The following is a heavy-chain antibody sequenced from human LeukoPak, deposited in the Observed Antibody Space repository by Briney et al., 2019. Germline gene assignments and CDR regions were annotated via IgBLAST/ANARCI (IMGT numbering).Heavy chain of an antibody. CDR3: ARETYYDFWSGYSVDY. CDR1: GFTFSSYS. CDR2: ISSSSSTI. J-gene: IGHJ4*02. V-gene: IGHV3-48*01. D-gene: IGHD3-3*01. Sequence: GGSLRLSCAASGFTFSSYSMNWVRQAPGKGLEWVSYISSSSSTIYYADSVKGRFTISRDNAKNSLYLQMNSLRAEDTAVYYCARETYYDFWSGYSVDYWGQGTLVTVSS.